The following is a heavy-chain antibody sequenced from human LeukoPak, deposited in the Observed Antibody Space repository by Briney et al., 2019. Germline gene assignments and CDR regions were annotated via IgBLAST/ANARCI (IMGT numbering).Heavy chain of an antibody. CDR2: IFHSGST. Sequence: SETLSLTCTVSGGSISRYYWSWIRQPPGKGLEWIGYIFHSGSTSYNPSLRGRVTMSVDTSKNQFSLNLSAMTAADTAVYYCARDLELERNRWNYFESWGQGTLVTVSS. J-gene: IGHJ4*02. CDR1: GGSISRYY. V-gene: IGHV4-59*01. CDR3: ARDLELERNRWNYFES. D-gene: IGHD1-1*01.